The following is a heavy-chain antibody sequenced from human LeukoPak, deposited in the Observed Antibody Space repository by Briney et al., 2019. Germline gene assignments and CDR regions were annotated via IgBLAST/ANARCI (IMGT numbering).Heavy chain of an antibody. CDR1: GFTFDDYA. D-gene: IGHD3-22*01. CDR3: AKGSYDSSGYLDY. CDR2: ISWNSGSI. V-gene: IGHV3-9*01. Sequence: PGRSLRLSCAASGFTFDDYAMHWVRQAPGKGLEWVSGISWNSGSIGYADSVKGRFTISRDNAKNSLYLQMNSLRAEDTALYYCAKGSYDSSGYLDYWGQGTLVTVSS. J-gene: IGHJ4*02.